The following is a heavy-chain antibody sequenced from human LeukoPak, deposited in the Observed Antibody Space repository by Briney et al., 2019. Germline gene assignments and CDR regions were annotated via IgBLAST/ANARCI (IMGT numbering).Heavy chain of an antibody. CDR1: GFTFSNYA. CDR3: ARCAIELTHYYSYMDV. V-gene: IGHV3-30*04. D-gene: IGHD2-2*02. J-gene: IGHJ6*03. CDR2: ISYDGSNQ. Sequence: PGGSLRLSCAASGFTFSNYAMHWVRQAPGKGLEWVAIISYDGSNQYYADSVKGRFTISRDNAKNSLYLQMNSLRAEDTAVYYCARCAIELTHYYSYMDVWGKGTTVTVSS.